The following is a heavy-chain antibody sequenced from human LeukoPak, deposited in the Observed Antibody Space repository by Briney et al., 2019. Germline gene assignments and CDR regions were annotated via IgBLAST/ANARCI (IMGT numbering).Heavy chain of an antibody. D-gene: IGHD6-13*01. CDR2: ISNTGIT. V-gene: IGHV4-59*01. J-gene: IGHJ4*02. Sequence: PSETLSLTCTVSGGSISIYYWNWIRQPPGKGLEWIGYISNTGITTYSPSLKSRVTISVDTSKSQFSLKLSSVTAADTAVYYCARSGGYSSSWSLWGQGTLVTVSS. CDR3: ARSGGYSSSWSL. CDR1: GGSISIYY.